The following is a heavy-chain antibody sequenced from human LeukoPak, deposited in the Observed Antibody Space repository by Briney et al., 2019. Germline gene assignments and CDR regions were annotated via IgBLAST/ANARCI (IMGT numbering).Heavy chain of an antibody. CDR2: IESKTDGGTT. D-gene: IGHD3-10*01. V-gene: IGHV3-15*04. J-gene: IGHJ3*02. CDR1: GFTFSSYS. Sequence: PGGSLRLSCAASGFTFSSYSMSWVRQAPGKGLEWVGRIESKTDGGTTNYAAPVKGRFTISRDDSENTLYLQMNSLKTEDTAVYYCTTPFYSGSGSYYNAFDIWGQGTVVTVSS. CDR3: TTPFYSGSGSYYNAFDI.